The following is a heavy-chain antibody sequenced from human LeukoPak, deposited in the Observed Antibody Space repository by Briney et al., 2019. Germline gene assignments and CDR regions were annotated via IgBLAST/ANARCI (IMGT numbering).Heavy chain of an antibody. D-gene: IGHD4-11*01. CDR3: ARSWATTFDY. J-gene: IGHJ4*02. V-gene: IGHV4-28*01. CDR1: GYSISSSSW. CDR2: IYHSGTT. Sequence: PSETLSLTCAVSGYSISSSSWWGWIRQPPGKGLEWIAYIYHSGTTYYNPSLQSRVTISVDTSKNQFSLKLSSVTAADTAVYYCARSWATTFDYWGQGTLVTVSS.